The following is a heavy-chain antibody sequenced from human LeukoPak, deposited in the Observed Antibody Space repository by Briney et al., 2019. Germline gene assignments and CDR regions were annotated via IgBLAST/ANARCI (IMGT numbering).Heavy chain of an antibody. J-gene: IGHJ4*02. Sequence: ASVTVSCTASGYTFTGYYMHWVRQAPGQGLEWMGWINPNSGGTNYAQKFQGWVTMTRDTSISTAYMELSRLRSDDTAVYYCARAHYGDYVSDYWGQGTLVTVSS. V-gene: IGHV1-2*04. D-gene: IGHD4-17*01. CDR2: INPNSGGT. CDR1: GYTFTGYY. CDR3: ARAHYGDYVSDY.